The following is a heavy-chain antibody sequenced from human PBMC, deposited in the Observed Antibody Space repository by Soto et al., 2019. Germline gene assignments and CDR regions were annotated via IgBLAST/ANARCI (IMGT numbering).Heavy chain of an antibody. D-gene: IGHD1-1*01. CDR3: AKTRGTTVPSGTRTFDY. CDR1: GLTFSSYA. J-gene: IGHJ4*02. V-gene: IGHV3-23*01. Sequence: LXLSCAASGLTFSSYAMGWVRQGPGKGLEWVAVVSIGGSTHYADSVRGRFTISRDNSKNTLSLQMNSLTAEDTAVYFCAKTRGTTVPSGTRTFDYWGQGTLVTVSS. CDR2: VSIGGST.